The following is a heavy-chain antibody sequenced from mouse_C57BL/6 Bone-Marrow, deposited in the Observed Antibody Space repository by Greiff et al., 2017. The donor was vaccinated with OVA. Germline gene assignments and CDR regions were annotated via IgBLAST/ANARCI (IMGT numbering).Heavy chain of an antibody. CDR2: IHTDSGST. D-gene: IGHD1-1*01. CDR1: GYTFTSYW. J-gene: IGHJ1*03. CDR3: ARRRLWSTTIVSDLYFEV. Sequence: QVQLQQSGADLVKPGASVKLSCKASGYTFTSYWMHWVRQTPGKGLEWIGMIHTDSGSTNYNEKLKSQATLTVDKSTITAYMQLSSLTSEDSAVYYCARRRLWSTTIVSDLYFEVWGTWPTVTVAS. V-gene: IGHV1-64*01.